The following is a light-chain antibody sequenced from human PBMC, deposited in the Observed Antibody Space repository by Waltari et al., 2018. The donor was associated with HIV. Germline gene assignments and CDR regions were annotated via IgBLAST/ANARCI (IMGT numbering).Light chain of an antibody. Sequence: TQPPSASGSPGQSVTISCTGASSDVGAFKYVSWYQQHPGKAPKLLIYDVTKRPSGVPDRFSGSKSGNTASLTVSGLQAEDEAHYYCSSYAGSSMSYAFGTGTKVTVL. J-gene: IGLJ1*01. CDR1: SSDVGAFKY. V-gene: IGLV2-8*01. CDR3: SSYAGSSMSYA. CDR2: DVT.